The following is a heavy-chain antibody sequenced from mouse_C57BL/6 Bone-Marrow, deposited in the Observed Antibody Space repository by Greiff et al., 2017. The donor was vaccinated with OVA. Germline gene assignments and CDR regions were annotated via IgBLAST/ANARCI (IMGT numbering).Heavy chain of an antibody. CDR2: IDPENGDT. CDR1: GFNIKDDY. V-gene: IGHV14-4*01. CDR3: TTRATVVHYFDY. Sequence: EVQLQQSGAELVRPGASVKLSCTASGFNIKDDYMHWVKQRPEQGLEWIGWIDPENGDTEYASKFQGKATITADTSSNTAYLQLSSLTSEDTAVYYCTTRATVVHYFDYWGQGTTLTVSS. J-gene: IGHJ2*01. D-gene: IGHD1-1*01.